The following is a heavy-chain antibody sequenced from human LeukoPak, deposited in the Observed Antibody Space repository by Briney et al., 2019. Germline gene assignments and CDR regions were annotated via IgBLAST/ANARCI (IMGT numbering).Heavy chain of an antibody. CDR1: GFTFTNYW. Sequence: PGGSLRLSCAASGFTFTNYWMSWVRQAPGKGLEWVANIKKDGTEKYYVDSVRGRFTISRDNAENSLHLQMNSLRAEDTAVYYCAKDLGVEDIVVVPAALDYWGQGTLVTVSS. CDR3: AKDLGVEDIVVVPAALDY. V-gene: IGHV3-7*03. CDR2: IKKDGTEK. J-gene: IGHJ4*02. D-gene: IGHD2-2*01.